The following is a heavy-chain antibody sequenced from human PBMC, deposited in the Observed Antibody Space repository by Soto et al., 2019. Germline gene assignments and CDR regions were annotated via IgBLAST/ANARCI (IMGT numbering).Heavy chain of an antibody. J-gene: IGHJ5*02. CDR1: GGSISNHY. V-gene: IGHV4-59*11. Sequence: QVQVQESGPGLVKPSETLSLTCTVSGGSISNHYWSWIRQSPGKGLEWIANIYHSGTTNYNLSLKGRVTLSIDSSKNQVSLKLNSVPAADTAVYYCARGGYRTLAWFDPWGQGTLVTVSS. CDR3: ARGGYRTLAWFDP. D-gene: IGHD6-13*01. CDR2: IYHSGTT.